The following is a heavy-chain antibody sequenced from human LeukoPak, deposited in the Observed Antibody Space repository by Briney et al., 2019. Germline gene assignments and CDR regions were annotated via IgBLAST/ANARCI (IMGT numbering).Heavy chain of an antibody. V-gene: IGHV1-69*06. Sequence: SVKVSCKTSGGTFSSYAINWVRQAPGQGREWMGGIIPIFGTANYAQKSQGRVTITADKSTITAYMELSSLRSEDTAVYYCARGIGQQLGQNYYYYYMDVWGKGTTVTVSS. CDR1: GGTFSSYA. J-gene: IGHJ6*03. CDR2: IIPIFGTA. CDR3: ARGIGQQLGQNYYYYYMDV. D-gene: IGHD6-13*01.